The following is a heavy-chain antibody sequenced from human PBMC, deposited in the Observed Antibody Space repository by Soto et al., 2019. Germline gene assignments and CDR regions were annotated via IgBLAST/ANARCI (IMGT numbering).Heavy chain of an antibody. CDR2: ISYDGSNK. V-gene: IGHV3-30-3*01. CDR1: GFTFSSYS. D-gene: IGHD6-19*01. CDR3: ARGAGIVVAGTSFAY. J-gene: IGHJ4*02. Sequence: QVQLVESGGGVVQPGRSLRLSCAASGFTFSSYSMHWVRQAPGKGLEWVAVISYDGSNKYYADSVKGRFTISRDNSKNTLYLQMNSLRAEDTAVYYCARGAGIVVAGTSFAYWGQGTLVTVSS.